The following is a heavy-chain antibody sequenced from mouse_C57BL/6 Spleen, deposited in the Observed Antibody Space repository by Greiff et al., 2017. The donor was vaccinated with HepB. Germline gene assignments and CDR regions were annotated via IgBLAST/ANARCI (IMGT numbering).Heavy chain of an antibody. V-gene: IGHV1-53*01. D-gene: IGHD1-1*01. CDR2: INPSNGGT. J-gene: IGHJ2*01. CDR3: ARSRGLLSDY. Sequence: VQLQQSGPELVKPGASVKMSCKASGYTFTDYNMHWVKQRPGQGLEWIGNINPSNGGTNYNEKFKSKATLTVDKSSSTAYMQLSSLTSEDSAVYYCARSRGLLSDYWGQGTTLTVSS. CDR1: GYTFTDYN.